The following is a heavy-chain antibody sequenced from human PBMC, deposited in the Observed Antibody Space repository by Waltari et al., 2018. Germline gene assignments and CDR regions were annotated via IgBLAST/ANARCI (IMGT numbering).Heavy chain of an antibody. V-gene: IGHV3-23*01. D-gene: IGHD3-10*01. J-gene: IGHJ4*02. CDR3: AKGPPSDTMVRGVNQGEFDY. CDR2: ISGSGGST. CDR1: GFTFSSYA. Sequence: LSCAASGFTFSSYAMSWVRQAPGKGLEWVSAISGSGGSTYYADSVKGRFTISRDNSKNTLYLQMNSLRAEDTAVYYCAKGPPSDTMVRGVNQGEFDYWGQGTLVTVSS.